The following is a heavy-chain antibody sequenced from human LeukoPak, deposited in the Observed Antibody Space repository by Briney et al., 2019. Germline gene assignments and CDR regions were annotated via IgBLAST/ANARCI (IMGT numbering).Heavy chain of an antibody. Sequence: ASVKVSCKTSGYTFTDYYIHWVRQAPGQGLEWMGWINPNSGGTNYAQKFQGRVTMTRDTSISTAYMELSRLRSDDTAVYYCARVGGTVVTYGLDYWGQGTLVTVSS. J-gene: IGHJ4*02. V-gene: IGHV1-2*02. CDR1: GYTFTDYY. CDR3: ARVGGTVVTYGLDY. CDR2: INPNSGGT. D-gene: IGHD4-23*01.